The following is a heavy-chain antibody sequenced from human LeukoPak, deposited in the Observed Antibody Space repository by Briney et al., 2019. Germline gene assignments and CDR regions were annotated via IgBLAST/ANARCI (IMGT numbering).Heavy chain of an antibody. CDR3: ARRTITAGGDCLDY. Sequence: GGSRRLSCAASGFTFSNYAMSWVRQALGKGLEWLSVISGSGGNTHYADSVKGRLTISRDTSKNTLYLQIDSLTTDDTAIYYCARRTITAGGDCLDYWGQGTLITVSS. CDR2: ISGSGGNT. CDR1: GFTFSNYA. J-gene: IGHJ4*02. V-gene: IGHV3-23*01. D-gene: IGHD2-21*02.